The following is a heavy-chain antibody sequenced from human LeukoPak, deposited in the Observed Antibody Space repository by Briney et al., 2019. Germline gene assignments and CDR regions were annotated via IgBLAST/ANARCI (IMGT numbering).Heavy chain of an antibody. CDR3: TRGYCSSNSCAFDY. CDR1: GFTFSSYS. J-gene: IGHJ4*02. V-gene: IGHV3-48*02. D-gene: IGHD2-2*01. Sequence: GGSLRLSCAASGFTFSSYSMNWVRQAPGEGLEWVSYISGSSNTIYYADSVKGRFTISRDTAKNSLYLQMNSLRDEDSAVYYCTRGYCSSNSCAFDYWGQGTLVTVSS. CDR2: ISGSSNTI.